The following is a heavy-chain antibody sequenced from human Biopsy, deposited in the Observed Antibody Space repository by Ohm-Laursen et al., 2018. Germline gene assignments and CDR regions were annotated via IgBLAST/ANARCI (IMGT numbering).Heavy chain of an antibody. V-gene: IGHV4-59*01. CDR2: IYYSGTT. Sequence: TLSLTCTVFGGSISSDYWNWIRQPPGKGLEWIGYIYYSGTTDYSPSLKSRVTISIDKSKNQFFLKLSSVTAEDTAVYYCARDDAVTVIRGLYYWGQGALVTVSS. D-gene: IGHD2-21*02. CDR1: GGSISSDY. CDR3: ARDDAVTVIRGLYY. J-gene: IGHJ4*02.